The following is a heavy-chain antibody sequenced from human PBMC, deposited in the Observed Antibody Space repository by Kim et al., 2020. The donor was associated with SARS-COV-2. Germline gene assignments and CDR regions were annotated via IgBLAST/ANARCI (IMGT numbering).Heavy chain of an antibody. CDR1: GYTFSRSA. V-gene: IGHV1-3*01. J-gene: IGHJ4*02. D-gene: IGHD2-15*01. CDR3: AKDYFFNSAAESHDY. Sequence: ASVKVSCKASGYTFSRSAMHWVRQAPGQRLEWMGWINSTQCTTKYSQNLQGRVTITRDTSASTAYMELSDLRSEDTAVYYCAKDYFFNSAAESHDYWGQGTPVTVSS. CDR2: INSTQCTT.